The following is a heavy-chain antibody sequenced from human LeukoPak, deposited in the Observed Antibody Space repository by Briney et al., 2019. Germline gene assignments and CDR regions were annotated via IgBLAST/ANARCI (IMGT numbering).Heavy chain of an antibody. V-gene: IGHV3-33*06. CDR2: NGSNK. J-gene: IGHJ4*03. Sequence: HPGGSLRLSCAASGFTFSSYGMHWVRQAPGKGLEWVAVNGSNKYYADSVKGRFTISRDNSKNTLYLQMNSLRAEDTSVYYCAKGAGATITLGYFDYWGQGTLVTVSS. D-gene: IGHD5-24*01. CDR1: GFTFSSYG. CDR3: AKGAGATITLGYFDY.